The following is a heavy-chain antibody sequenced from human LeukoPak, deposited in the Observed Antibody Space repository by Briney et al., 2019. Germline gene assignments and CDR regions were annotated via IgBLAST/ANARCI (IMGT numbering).Heavy chain of an antibody. CDR2: ISAYNGNT. J-gene: IGHJ4*02. Sequence: ASVKVSCKASGYTFTSYGISWVRQAPGQGLEWMGWISAYNGNTNYAQKLQGRVIMTTDTSTSTAYMELRSLRSDDTAVYYCARHSTDYDILTYHFDYWGQGTLVTVSS. V-gene: IGHV1-18*04. CDR3: ARHSTDYDILTYHFDY. CDR1: GYTFTSYG. D-gene: IGHD3-9*01.